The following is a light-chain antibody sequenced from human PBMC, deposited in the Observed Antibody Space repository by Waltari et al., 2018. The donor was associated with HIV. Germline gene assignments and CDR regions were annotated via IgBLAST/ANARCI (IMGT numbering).Light chain of an antibody. Sequence: QSALTPPASVSASPGQSITIPSTGPRGDVAGYNFVSWYQQHSGKAPKLIIYNVNTRPAGVSIRFSGSRSANTAALTISGLQAEDEADYFCSSYTSSGPRYVLFGGGTRLTVL. V-gene: IGLV2-14*03. CDR1: RGDVAGYNF. CDR2: NVN. J-gene: IGLJ2*01. CDR3: SSYTSSGPRYVL.